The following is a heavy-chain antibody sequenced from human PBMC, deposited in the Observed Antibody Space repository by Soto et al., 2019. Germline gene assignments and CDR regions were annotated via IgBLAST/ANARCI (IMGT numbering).Heavy chain of an antibody. V-gene: IGHV1-69*04. CDR1: GGTFSSYT. CDR3: AREKSAAGNNWFDP. Sequence: ASVKVSCKASGGTFSSYTISWVRQAPGQGLEWMGRIIPILGIANYAQKFQGRVTITADKSTSTAYMELSSLRSEDTAVYYCAREKSAAGNNWFDPWGQGTLVTVSS. J-gene: IGHJ5*02. D-gene: IGHD6-13*01. CDR2: IIPILGIA.